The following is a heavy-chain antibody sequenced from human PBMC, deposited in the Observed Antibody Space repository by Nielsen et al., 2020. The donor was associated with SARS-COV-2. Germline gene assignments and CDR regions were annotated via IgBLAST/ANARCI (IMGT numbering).Heavy chain of an antibody. CDR2: IYPCDSDT. D-gene: IGHD3-22*01. CDR3: ARRVRRYYDSSGYYSYYFDY. J-gene: IGHJ4*02. CDR1: GYSFTSYC. V-gene: IGHV5-51*01. Sequence: GESLKISCTGSGYSFTSYCIGWVRQTPGKGLEWMGIIYPCDSDTRYSPSFQGQVTISADKSISTAYLQWSSLKASDTAMYYCARRVRRYYDSSGYYSYYFDYWGQGTLVTVSS.